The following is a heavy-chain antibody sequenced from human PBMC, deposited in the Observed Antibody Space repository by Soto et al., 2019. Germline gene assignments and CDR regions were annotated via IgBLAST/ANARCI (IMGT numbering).Heavy chain of an antibody. J-gene: IGHJ5*02. CDR3: AREAVVVVAATPYNWFDP. Sequence: GASVKVSCKASGYTFTGYYMHWVRQAPGQGLEWMGWINPNSGGTNYAQKFQGWVTMTRDTSISTAYMELSRLRSDDTAVYYCAREAVVVVAATPYNWFDPWGQGTLVTVSS. CDR1: GYTFTGYY. CDR2: INPNSGGT. D-gene: IGHD2-15*01. V-gene: IGHV1-2*04.